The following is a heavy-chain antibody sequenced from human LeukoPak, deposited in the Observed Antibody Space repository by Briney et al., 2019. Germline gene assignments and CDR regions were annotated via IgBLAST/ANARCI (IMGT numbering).Heavy chain of an antibody. CDR2: INPNTGDT. CDR3: AIDSPLRWFGELLQGFDY. V-gene: IGHV1-2*06. J-gene: IGHJ4*02. D-gene: IGHD3-10*01. Sequence: ASMKVSCKTSGYTFIGYYIHWVRQAPGQGLEWMGRINPNTGDTKNAQKFQGRVTLTRDTSISTAYMELRRLRSDDTAIYYCAIDSPLRWFGELLQGFDYWGQGTLVTVSS. CDR1: GYTFIGYY.